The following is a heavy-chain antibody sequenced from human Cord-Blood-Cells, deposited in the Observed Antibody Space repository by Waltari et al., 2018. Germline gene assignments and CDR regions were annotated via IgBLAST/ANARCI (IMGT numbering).Heavy chain of an antibody. CDR2: INHSGST. CDR3: ARGASSGYYYYYYYGMDV. J-gene: IGHJ6*02. D-gene: IGHD3-22*01. Sequence: QVQLQQWGAGLLKPSETLSLTCAVYGGSFSGYYWSWIRQPPGKGLEWIGEINHSGSTNSNPSLKSRVTISVDTSKNQFSLKLSSVTAADTAVYYCARGASSGYYYYYYYGMDVWGQGTTVTVSS. CDR1: GGSFSGYY. V-gene: IGHV4-34*01.